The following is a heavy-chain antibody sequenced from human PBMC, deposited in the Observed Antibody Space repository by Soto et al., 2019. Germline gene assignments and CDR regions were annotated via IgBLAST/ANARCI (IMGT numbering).Heavy chain of an antibody. J-gene: IGHJ5*02. CDR3: ARGYFDSGHGYDL. Sequence: VGSLRLSCAASGFTFSSYAMHWVRQAPGKGLEWVAVISYDGSNKYYADSVKGHVSFSVDNSINTVYLQWTSLKTTDTGIYFCARGYFDSGHGYDLWGQGTLVTVSS. D-gene: IGHD3-10*01. CDR1: GFTFSSYA. V-gene: IGHV3-30-3*01. CDR2: ISYDGSNK.